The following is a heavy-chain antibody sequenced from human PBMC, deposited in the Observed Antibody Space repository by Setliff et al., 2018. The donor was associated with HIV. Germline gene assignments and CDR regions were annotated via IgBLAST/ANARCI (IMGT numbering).Heavy chain of an antibody. Sequence: ASVKVSCKASGYTFTNYDINWVRQAPGQGLEWMGWMNPNSGNTGYAQKFQGRVTMTRNTSIRTAYMELSSLRSEDTAVYYCARGSSGDAFDIWGQGTMVTVSS. CDR1: GYTFTNYD. CDR2: MNPNSGNT. V-gene: IGHV1-8*02. CDR3: ARGSSGDAFDI. J-gene: IGHJ3*02. D-gene: IGHD3-22*01.